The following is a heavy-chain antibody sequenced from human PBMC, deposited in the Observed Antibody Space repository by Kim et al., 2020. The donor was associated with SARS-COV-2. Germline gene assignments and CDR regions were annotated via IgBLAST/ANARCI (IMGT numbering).Heavy chain of an antibody. CDR1: GGSISSGGYY. CDR3: AKHEADSSHNTNNWFDP. V-gene: IGHV4-31*03. Sequence: SETLSLTCTVSGGSISSGGYYWSWIRQHPGKGLEWIGYIYYSGSTYYNPSLKSRVTISVDTSKNQFSLKLSSVTAADTAVYYCAKHEADSSHNTNNWFDPWGQGTLVTVSS. D-gene: IGHD6-6*01. J-gene: IGHJ5*02. CDR2: IYYSGST.